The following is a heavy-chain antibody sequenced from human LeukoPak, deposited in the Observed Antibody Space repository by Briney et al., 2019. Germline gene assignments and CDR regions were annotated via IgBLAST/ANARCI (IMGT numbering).Heavy chain of an antibody. CDR1: GSTFSGSA. V-gene: IGHV3-73*01. J-gene: IGHJ6*02. CDR3: TRSASPTRGGYGLDV. CDR2: IRSKNNNYAT. D-gene: IGHD3-10*01. Sequence: GGSLRLSCAASGSTFSGSAMHWVRQASGKGLEWIGRIRSKNNNYATVYVASVKGRFTISRDDSDNTAYLQMNSLKTEDTAVYYCTRSASPTRGGYGLDVWGPGTTVTVSS.